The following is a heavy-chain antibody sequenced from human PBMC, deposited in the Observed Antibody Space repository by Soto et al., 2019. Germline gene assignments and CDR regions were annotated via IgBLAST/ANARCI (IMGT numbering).Heavy chain of an antibody. D-gene: IGHD6-19*01. J-gene: IGHJ4*02. V-gene: IGHV1-46*01. CDR2: INPSGGST. CDR1: GYTFTSYY. CDR3: ALRGAVAGSGESYFDY. Sequence: GASVKVSCKASGYTFTSYYMHWVRQAPGQGLEWMGIINPSGGSTSYAQKFQGRVTMTRDTSTSTVYMELSSLRSEDTAVYYCALRGAVAGSGESYFDYWGQGTLVTVSS.